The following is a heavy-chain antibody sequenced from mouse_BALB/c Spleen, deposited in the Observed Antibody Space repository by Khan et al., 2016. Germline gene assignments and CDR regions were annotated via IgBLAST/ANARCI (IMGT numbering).Heavy chain of an antibody. CDR1: GYTFTFYY. D-gene: IGHD2-4*01. CDR2: FNPNNGDT. CDR3: TIRGDYDGSTY. V-gene: IGHV1S81*02. J-gene: IGHJ3*01. Sequence: QVQLQQSGAELVKPGASVTLSCKASGYTFTFYYMYWVKQRPGQGLEWIGEFNPNNGDTNFNETLKSKATLTVDTSSSTAYMQLSSLTSEDSAVYYCTIRGDYDGSTYWGQGTLVTVSA.